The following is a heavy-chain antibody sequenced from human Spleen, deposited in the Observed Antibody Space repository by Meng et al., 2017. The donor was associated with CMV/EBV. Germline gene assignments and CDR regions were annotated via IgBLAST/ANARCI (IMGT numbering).Heavy chain of an antibody. J-gene: IGHJ6*02. CDR3: ARFLHHYYGLDV. CDR1: GFTFNNFA. V-gene: IGHV3-21*01. Sequence: GGSLRLSCAASGFTFNNFAMTWVRQAPGKGLEWVSSISGNSAYIYYSDSVRGRFTISRDNAKNSLYLQLNSLGVEDTAVYYCARFLHHYYGLDVWGQGTAVTVSS. CDR2: ISGNSAYI.